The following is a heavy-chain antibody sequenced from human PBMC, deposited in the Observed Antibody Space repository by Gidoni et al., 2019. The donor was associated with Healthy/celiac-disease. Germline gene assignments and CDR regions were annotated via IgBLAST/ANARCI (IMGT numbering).Heavy chain of an antibody. D-gene: IGHD3-3*01. CDR1: ACSISSGGYY. V-gene: IGHV4-31*03. Sequence: QVQLQESGSGLGKPSQTLSLTCSVSACSISSGGYYLSWVRQHPGKGLEWIGYIYYSVSTYYNPSLKSRVTISVDTSKNQFSLKLSSVTAADTTVYYCARGTRPYDFCSGYQGGGMDVWGQGTTVTVSS. CDR2: IYYSVST. CDR3: ARGTRPYDFCSGYQGGGMDV. J-gene: IGHJ6*02.